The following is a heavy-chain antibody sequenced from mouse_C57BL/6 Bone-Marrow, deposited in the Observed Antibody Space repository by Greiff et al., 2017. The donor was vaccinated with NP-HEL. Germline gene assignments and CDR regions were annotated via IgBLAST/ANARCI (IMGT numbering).Heavy chain of an antibody. CDR1: GYAFTNYL. V-gene: IGHV1-54*01. Sequence: QVQLKESGAELVRPGTSVKVSCKASGYAFTNYLIEWVKQRPGQGLEWIGVINPGSGGTNYNEKFKGKATLTADKSSSTAYMQLSSLTSDDSAVYCCARRGADGYYAYWGQGTLVTVSA. D-gene: IGHD2-3*01. J-gene: IGHJ3*01. CDR2: INPGSGGT. CDR3: ARRGADGYYAY.